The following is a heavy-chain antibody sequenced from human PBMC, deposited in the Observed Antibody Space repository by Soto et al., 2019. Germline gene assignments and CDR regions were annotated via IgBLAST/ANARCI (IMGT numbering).Heavy chain of an antibody. CDR1: GFTFSNYW. CDR3: ARDGGSGWYMDY. V-gene: IGHV3-74*01. D-gene: IGHD6-19*01. CDR2: INSDGSST. J-gene: IGHJ4*02. Sequence: GGSLRLSCAASGFTFSNYWMHWVRQAPGKGLVWVSRINSDGSSTTYADSVKGRFTISRDNAKNTLYLQMNSLRAEDTAVYYCARDGGSGWYMDYWGQGTLVTVSS.